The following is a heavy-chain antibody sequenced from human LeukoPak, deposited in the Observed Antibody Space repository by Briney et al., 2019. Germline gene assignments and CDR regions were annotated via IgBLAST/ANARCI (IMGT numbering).Heavy chain of an antibody. D-gene: IGHD4-11*01. CDR3: ARVARHDYTYYPGGNYFDY. CDR1: GGSTSSNNW. CDR2: IYHSGSA. J-gene: IGHJ4*02. Sequence: PSETLSLICAVSGGSTSSNNWWNWVRQPPGKGLEWIGEIYHSGSANYNPSLKSRVTISVDKSKNQLSLMLTSVTAADTAVYYCARVARHDYTYYPGGNYFDYWGQGTLVTVSS. V-gene: IGHV4-4*02.